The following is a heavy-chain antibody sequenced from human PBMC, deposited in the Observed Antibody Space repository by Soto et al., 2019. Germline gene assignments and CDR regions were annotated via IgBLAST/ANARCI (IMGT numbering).Heavy chain of an antibody. CDR2: IVVDRGNT. D-gene: IGHD5-12*01. CDR3: AGLGSGYADF. J-gene: IGHJ4*02. Sequence: GAAVQDSFQASGLTFPSSPVNRVRQASGQGREWIGWIVVDRGNTKYAQKFQEGVTITWDMSTNTVYMELSSLRSEDTAVYYCAGLGSGYADFWGRGTLVTVSS. V-gene: IGHV1-58*01. CDR1: GLTFPSSP.